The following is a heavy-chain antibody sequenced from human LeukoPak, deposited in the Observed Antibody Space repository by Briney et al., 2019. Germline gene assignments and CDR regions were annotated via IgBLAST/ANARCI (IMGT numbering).Heavy chain of an antibody. D-gene: IGHD6-13*01. CDR2: TYYRSKWYN. Sequence: SQTLSLTCAISGDSHSSNSAALNWIRQSPSRGLEWLVRTYYRSKWYNDYAVSVKSRITINPDTSKNQFSLQLNSVTPEDTAVYYCARDQGIAGAEYFQHWGQGTLVTVSS. CDR3: ARDQGIAGAEYFQH. V-gene: IGHV6-1*01. J-gene: IGHJ1*01. CDR1: GDSHSSNSAA.